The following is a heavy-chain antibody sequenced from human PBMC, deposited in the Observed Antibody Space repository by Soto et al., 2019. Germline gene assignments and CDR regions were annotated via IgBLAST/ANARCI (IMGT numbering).Heavy chain of an antibody. CDR3: AKDLTRQLAYWLDP. Sequence: GASVKVSCKASGFSFTGYYIHWLRQAPGQGLEWMRWINAHSGGTEYAQKFQGRVTLTRDTSIATAYLTLTSLTSDDTALYYCAKDLTRQLAYWLDPWGQGTQVTV. V-gene: IGHV1-2*02. CDR2: INAHSGGT. D-gene: IGHD6-6*01. CDR1: GFSFTGYY. J-gene: IGHJ5*02.